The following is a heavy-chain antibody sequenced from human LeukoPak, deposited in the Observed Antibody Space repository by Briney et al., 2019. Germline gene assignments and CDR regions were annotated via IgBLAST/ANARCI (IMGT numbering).Heavy chain of an antibody. CDR3: ARMGKDSSSWYRFDYYYGMDV. CDR2: IYYSGST. J-gene: IGHJ6*02. V-gene: IGHV4-59*01. D-gene: IGHD6-13*01. Sequence: SETLSLTCTVSGGSISSYYWSWIRQPPGKGLEWIGYIYYSGSTNYNPSLESRVTISVDTPKNQFSLKLSSVTAADTAVYYCARMGKDSSSWYRFDYYYGMDVWGQGTTVTVSS. CDR1: GGSISSYY.